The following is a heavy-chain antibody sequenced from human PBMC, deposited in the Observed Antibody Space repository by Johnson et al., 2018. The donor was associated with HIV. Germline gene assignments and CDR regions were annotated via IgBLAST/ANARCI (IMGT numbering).Heavy chain of an antibody. CDR3: AREWSLWFDAFDI. D-gene: IGHD2-21*01. CDR2: ISYDGSNK. CDR1: GFTFSSYA. V-gene: IGHV3-30*04. J-gene: IGHJ3*02. Sequence: QVQLVESGGGVVQPGRSLRLSCAASGFTFSSYAMHWVRQAPGKGLEWVAVISYDGSNKYYADSVKGRFTISRDNAEKSLYLQMNSLRAEDTAVYYCAREWSLWFDAFDIWGQGTMVTVSS.